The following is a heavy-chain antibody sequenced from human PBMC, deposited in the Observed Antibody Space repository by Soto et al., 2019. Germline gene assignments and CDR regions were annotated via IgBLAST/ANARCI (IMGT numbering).Heavy chain of an antibody. V-gene: IGHV4-59*01. CDR2: IYYSGST. CDR3: ARGDPLLWFGEKVYYGMDV. D-gene: IGHD3-10*01. J-gene: IGHJ6*02. CDR1: GGSISSYY. Sequence: QVQLQESGPGLVKPSETLSLTCTVSGGSISSYYWSWIRQPPGKGLEWYGYIYYSGSTNYNPSLNSRVTISLDTSKNQFALKLSSVTAADTAVYYCARGDPLLWFGEKVYYGMDVWGQGTTVTVSS.